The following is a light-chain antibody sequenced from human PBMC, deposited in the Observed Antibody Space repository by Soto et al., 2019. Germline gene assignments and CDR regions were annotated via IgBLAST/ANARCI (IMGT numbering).Light chain of an antibody. Sequence: QSVLTQPPSASGSPGQSVTISCTGTSSDVGGYQYVSWYQQYPGKAPKLMIYAVNKRPSGVPDRFSGSRSGNTASLTVSGLQAEDEADYYCSSYAASNNYVLGNGTKLT. CDR1: SSDVGGYQY. V-gene: IGLV2-8*01. CDR2: AVN. J-gene: IGLJ1*01. CDR3: SSYAASNNYV.